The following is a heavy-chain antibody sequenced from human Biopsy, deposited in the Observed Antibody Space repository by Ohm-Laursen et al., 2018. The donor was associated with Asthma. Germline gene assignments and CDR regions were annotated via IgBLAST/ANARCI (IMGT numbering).Heavy chain of an antibody. CDR3: ARVDGVVEPATRMGGMDV. J-gene: IGHJ6*02. CDR1: GFSFSSYG. D-gene: IGHD2-15*01. V-gene: IGHV3-30*03. CDR2: ISFGGTNK. Sequence: SLRLSCAASGFSFSSYGMHWVRQTPGKGLEWVAVISFGGTNKYYADSVKGRFTISRDNSKNTLDLQMNSLSAEDSAVYYCARVDGVVEPATRMGGMDVWGQGTTVTVSS.